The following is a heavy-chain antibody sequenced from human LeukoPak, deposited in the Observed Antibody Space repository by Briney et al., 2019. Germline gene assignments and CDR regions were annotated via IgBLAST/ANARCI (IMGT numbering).Heavy chain of an antibody. CDR3: ATSFYYDSSGDYYAIAY. J-gene: IGHJ4*02. CDR2: IFTTGDT. V-gene: IGHV4-4*07. Sequence: SETLSLTCTVSGGPTSSFYWSWIRQPAGKGLEWIGRIFTTGDTDYNPSLKSRVTMSVDTSKNQFSLKLTSVTAADTAVYYCATSFYYDSSGDYYAIAYWGQGILVTVSS. D-gene: IGHD3-22*01. CDR1: GGPTSSFY.